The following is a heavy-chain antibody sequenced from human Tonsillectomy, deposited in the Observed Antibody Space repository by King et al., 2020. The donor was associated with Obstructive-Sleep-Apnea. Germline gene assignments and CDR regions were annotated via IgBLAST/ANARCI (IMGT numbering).Heavy chain of an antibody. V-gene: IGHV3-7*01. CDR2: IKQDGSEK. D-gene: IGHD3-9*01. J-gene: IGHJ3*02. Sequence: QLVQSGGGLVQPGGSLRLSCAASGFTFSSYWMSWVRQAPGKGLEWVANIKQDGSEKYYVDSVKGRFTISRDNAKNSLYLQMNSLRAEDTAVYYCAVASLVIFETDAFDIWGQGTMVTVSS. CDR3: AVASLVIFETDAFDI. CDR1: GFTFSSYW.